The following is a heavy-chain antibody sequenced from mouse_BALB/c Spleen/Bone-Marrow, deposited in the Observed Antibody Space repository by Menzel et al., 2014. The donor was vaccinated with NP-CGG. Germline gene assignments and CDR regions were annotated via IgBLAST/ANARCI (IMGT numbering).Heavy chain of an antibody. D-gene: IGHD1-1*01. CDR2: IYPGDGDT. CDR1: GYAFSSYW. Sequence: QVQLKESGAELVRPGSSVKISCKASGYAFSSYWVNWVKQRPGQGLEWIGQIYPGDGDTNYNGKFKGKATLTADKSSSTAYIQLSSLTSEDSAVYFCARMGDYSYYFDYWGQGTTLTVSS. CDR3: ARMGDYSYYFDY. J-gene: IGHJ2*01. V-gene: IGHV1-80*01.